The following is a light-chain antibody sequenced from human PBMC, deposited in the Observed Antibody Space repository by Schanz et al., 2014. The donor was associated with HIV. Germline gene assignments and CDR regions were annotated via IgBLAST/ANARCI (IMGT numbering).Light chain of an antibody. Sequence: QSALTQPPSVSGSPGQSVTISCTGTSSDVGAYDRVSWFQQRPGKAPKLMIYEVSKRPSGVPDRFSGSKSGNTASLTVSGLQAEDEADFYCSAYAGSNNFWVFGGGTKLTVL. V-gene: IGLV2-8*01. J-gene: IGLJ3*02. CDR1: SSDVGAYDR. CDR2: EVS. CDR3: SAYAGSNNFWV.